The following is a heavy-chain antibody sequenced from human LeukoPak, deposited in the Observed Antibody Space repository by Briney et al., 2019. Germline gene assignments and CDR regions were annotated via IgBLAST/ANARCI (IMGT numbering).Heavy chain of an antibody. CDR3: ARSSNYDFWSGYSNWFDP. J-gene: IGHJ5*02. V-gene: IGHV1-8*01. CDR2: MNPNSGNT. Sequence: ASVKVSYKASGYTFTSYDINWVRQATGQGLEWMGWMNPNSGNTGYAQKFQGRVTMTRNTSISTAYMELSSLRSEDAAVYYCARSSNYDFWSGYSNWFDPWGQGTLVTVSS. D-gene: IGHD3-3*01. CDR1: GYTFTSYD.